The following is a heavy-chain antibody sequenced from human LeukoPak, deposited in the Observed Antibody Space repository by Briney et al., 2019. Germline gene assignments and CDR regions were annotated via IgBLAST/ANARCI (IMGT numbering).Heavy chain of an antibody. V-gene: IGHV2-5*02. D-gene: IGHD3-10*01. J-gene: IGHJ3*02. Sequence: SGPTLVNPTETLTLTCTFSGFSLSTSGVGVGWIRQPPGKALVWLTLIYWDDDKRYSPSLKRRPTITKDTSKNQVVLTMTNMDPMDTATYYCARANYFGSGRIDRAFDMWGQGTMVTVSS. CDR1: GFSLSTSGVG. CDR3: ARANYFGSGRIDRAFDM. CDR2: IYWDDDK.